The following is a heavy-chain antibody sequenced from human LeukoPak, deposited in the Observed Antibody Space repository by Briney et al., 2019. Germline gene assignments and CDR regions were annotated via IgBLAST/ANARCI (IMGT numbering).Heavy chain of an antibody. Sequence: PGGSLRLSCAASGFTFSSYAMSWVRQAPGKGLEWVSAISGSGGSTYYADSVKGRFTISRDNSKNTLYLQMNSLRAEDTAVYYCARDEETYNDFWSGYLFDYWGQGTLVTVSS. CDR1: GFTFSSYA. D-gene: IGHD3-3*01. V-gene: IGHV3-23*01. CDR2: ISGSGGST. CDR3: ARDEETYNDFWSGYLFDY. J-gene: IGHJ4*02.